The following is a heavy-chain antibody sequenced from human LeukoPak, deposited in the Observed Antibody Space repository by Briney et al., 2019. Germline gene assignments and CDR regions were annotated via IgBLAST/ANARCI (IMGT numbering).Heavy chain of an antibody. CDR2: IYPGDSDT. CDR1: GYNFGRHW. D-gene: IGHD2-2*01. Sequence: GESLKISCQGSGYNFGRHWIGWVRQMPGKGLEWMAIIYPGDSDTRYSPSFQGQVTISADKSISTAYLQWSSLKASDTAMYYCARLVPAASPRYYYGMDVWGQGTTVTVSS. V-gene: IGHV5-51*01. CDR3: ARLVPAASPRYYYGMDV. J-gene: IGHJ6*02.